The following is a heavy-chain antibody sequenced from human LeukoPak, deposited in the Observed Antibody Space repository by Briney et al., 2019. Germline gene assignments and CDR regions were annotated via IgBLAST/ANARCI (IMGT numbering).Heavy chain of an antibody. D-gene: IGHD3-10*01. Sequence: PSETLSLTCAVYGGSFSGYYWSWIRQPPGKGLEWIWEINHSGSTNYNPSLKSRVTISVGTSKNQFSLKLSSVTAADTAVYYCARDPYGSGSYLFDYWGQGTLVTVSS. CDR3: ARDPYGSGSYLFDY. CDR1: GGSFSGYY. CDR2: INHSGST. J-gene: IGHJ4*02. V-gene: IGHV4-34*01.